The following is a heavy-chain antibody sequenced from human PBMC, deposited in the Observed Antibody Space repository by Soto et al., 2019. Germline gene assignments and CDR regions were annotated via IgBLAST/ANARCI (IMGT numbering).Heavy chain of an antibody. CDR1: GGTFSSNA. V-gene: IGHV1-69*13. CDR3: ASSDYDILTTYYYYGMDV. J-gene: IGHJ6*02. D-gene: IGHD3-9*01. CDR2: IIPIFGTA. Sequence: SVKLSCKDSGGTFSSNAISWVRQAPRQGLEWMGGIIPIFGTANYAQKFQGRVTITADESTSTAYMELSSLRSEDTAVYYCASSDYDILTTYYYYGMDVWGQGTTVTVSS.